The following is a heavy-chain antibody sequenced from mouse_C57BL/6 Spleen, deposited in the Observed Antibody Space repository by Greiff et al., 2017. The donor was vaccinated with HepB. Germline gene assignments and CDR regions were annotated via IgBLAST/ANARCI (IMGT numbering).Heavy chain of an antibody. CDR3: ARRGTTVPFDY. Sequence: EVKLVESGGGLVKPGGSLKLSCAASGFTFSSYAMSWVRQTPEKRLEWVATISDGGSYTYYPDNVKGRFTISRDNAKNNLYLQMSHLKSEDTAMYDCARRGTTVPFDYWGQGTTLTVSS. D-gene: IGHD1-1*01. CDR2: ISDGGSYT. CDR1: GFTFSSYA. J-gene: IGHJ2*01. V-gene: IGHV5-4*03.